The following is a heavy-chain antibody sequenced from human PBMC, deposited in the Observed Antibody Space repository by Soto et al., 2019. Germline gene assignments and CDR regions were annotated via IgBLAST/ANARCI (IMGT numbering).Heavy chain of an antibody. CDR3: ARDETQGITVMVVAKSHAFNI. CDR2: IIPISGTT. V-gene: IGHV1-69*06. Sequence: QVQLLQSGAEVQKPGSSVKVSCKASGGTFSSYTFSWVRQAPGQGLEWMGGIIPISGTTNYAQKFQGRVTIMADKSTSTAYMELSSLRSEDTAVYYCARDETQGITVMVVAKSHAFNIWGQGTLVTVSS. D-gene: IGHD3-22*01. CDR1: GGTFSSYT. J-gene: IGHJ3*02.